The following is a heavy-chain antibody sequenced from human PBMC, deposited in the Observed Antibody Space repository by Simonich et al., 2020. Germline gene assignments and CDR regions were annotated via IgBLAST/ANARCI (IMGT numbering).Heavy chain of an antibody. CDR2: LKPNSCST. CDR3: ARARLYSSSHAFDI. J-gene: IGHJ3*02. Sequence: QVQLVQSGAEVKKPGASVKVSCKASGYTFTGYYMHWVRQAPGQGLEWMGVLKPNSCSTNYAQKFQGRVTMTRDTSISTAYMELSRLRSDDTAVYYCARARLYSSSHAFDIWGQGTMVTVSS. D-gene: IGHD6-6*01. CDR1: GYTFTGYY. V-gene: IGHV1-2*02.